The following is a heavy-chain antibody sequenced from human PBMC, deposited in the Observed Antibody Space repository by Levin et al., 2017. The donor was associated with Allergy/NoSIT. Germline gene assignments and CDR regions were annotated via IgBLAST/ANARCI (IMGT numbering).Heavy chain of an antibody. CDR2: ISSDGRKK. CDR1: VFTFSRYG. J-gene: IGHJ3*02. Sequence: GESLKISCAASVFTFSRYGMPCVRQAPGKGLEWVAVISSDGRKKFYADSVKGRFTISRDNSKNTLDLQMNSLRAEDTAVYYCAKDVYGSGWYPLGNDAFEMWGQGTKVSVSS. V-gene: IGHV3-30*18. D-gene: IGHD6-19*01. CDR3: AKDVYGSGWYPLGNDAFEM.